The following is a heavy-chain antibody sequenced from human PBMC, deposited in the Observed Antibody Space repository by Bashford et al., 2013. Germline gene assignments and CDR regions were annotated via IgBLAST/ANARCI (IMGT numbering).Heavy chain of an antibody. V-gene: IGHV1-18*01. J-gene: IGHJ4*02. CDR1: GYTFTSYG. CDR2: ISAYNGNT. D-gene: IGHD1-26*01. Sequence: ASVKVSCKASGYTFTSYGISWVRQAPGQGLEWMGWISAYNGNTNYAQKLQGRVTMTRDTSISTAYMELSRLRSDDTAVYYCARDGSEWELLDYFDYWGQGTLVTVSS. CDR3: ARDGSEWELLDYFDY.